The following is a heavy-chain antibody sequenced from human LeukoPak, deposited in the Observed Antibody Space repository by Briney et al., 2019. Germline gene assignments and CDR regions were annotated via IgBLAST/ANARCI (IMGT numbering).Heavy chain of an antibody. CDR2: INRDGSTT. CDR1: GFTFSNYW. D-gene: IGHD3-10*01. CDR3: ARDKKSGESSEIDY. J-gene: IGHJ4*02. Sequence: GGSLRLSCAASGFTFSNYWVHWVRQAPGKGLVWVSRINRDGSTTNYADSVKGRFTVPRDNAKNTLNLQMNSLRAEDTAVYYCARDKKSGESSEIDYWGQGTLVTVSS. V-gene: IGHV3-74*01.